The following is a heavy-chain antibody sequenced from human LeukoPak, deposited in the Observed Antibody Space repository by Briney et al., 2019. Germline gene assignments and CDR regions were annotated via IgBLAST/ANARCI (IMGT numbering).Heavy chain of an antibody. CDR1: GYTFTSYD. V-gene: IGHV1-8*03. D-gene: IGHD3-3*01. J-gene: IGHJ4*02. CDR3: ARDAAPKTYYDFWSGYQPFDY. Sequence: ASVKVSCKASGYTFTSYDINWVRQATGQGLEWMGWMNPNSGNTGYAQKFQGRVTITRNTSISTAYMELSSLRSEDTAVYYCARDAAPKTYYDFWSGYQPFDYWGQGTLVTVSS. CDR2: MNPNSGNT.